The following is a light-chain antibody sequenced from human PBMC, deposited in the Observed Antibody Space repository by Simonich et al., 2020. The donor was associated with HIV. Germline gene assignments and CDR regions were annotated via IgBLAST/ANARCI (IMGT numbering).Light chain of an antibody. CDR2: CTS. CDR1: QSVLYNSNNKNY. Sequence: DIVMTQSPDSLAVSLGERATINSKSSQSVLYNSNNKNYLAWYQQKPGQPPKMLIYCTSTRESGVPDRFSGSGYGTDFTLTISSLQAEDVAVYYCQQYYSAPTFGQGTKLEIK. J-gene: IGKJ2*01. V-gene: IGKV4-1*01. CDR3: QQYYSAPT.